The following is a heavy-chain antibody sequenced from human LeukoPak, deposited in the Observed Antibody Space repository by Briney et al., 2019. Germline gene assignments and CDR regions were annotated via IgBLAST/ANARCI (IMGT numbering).Heavy chain of an antibody. CDR3: ARVVAVTGTPVYYMDV. CDR1: GYMFTGYY. D-gene: IGHD6-19*01. CDR2: INPNSGGT. Sequence: ASVNVSCKASGYMFTGYYMHWVRQAPGPGLEWMGWINPNSGGTNYAQKFQGRVTMTRDTSISTAYMDLNRLRSDDTAVYYCARVVAVTGTPVYYMDVWGKGTTVTVSS. J-gene: IGHJ6*03. V-gene: IGHV1-2*02.